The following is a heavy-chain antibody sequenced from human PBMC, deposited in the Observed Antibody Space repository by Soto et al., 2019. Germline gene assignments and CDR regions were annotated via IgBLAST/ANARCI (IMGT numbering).Heavy chain of an antibody. V-gene: IGHV4-34*01. J-gene: IGHJ3*02. CDR2: INHSGST. CDR3: ARKSGSYYVGAFDI. Sequence: SETLSLTCAVYGGSFSGYYWSWIRQPPGKGLEWIGEINHSGSTNYNPSLKSRVTISVDTSKNQFSLKLSSVTAADTAVYYCARKSGSYYVGAFDIWGQGTMVTVSS. CDR1: GGSFSGYY. D-gene: IGHD1-26*01.